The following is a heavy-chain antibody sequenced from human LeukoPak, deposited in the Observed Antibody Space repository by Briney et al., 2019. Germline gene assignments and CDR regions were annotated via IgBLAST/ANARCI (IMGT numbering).Heavy chain of an antibody. D-gene: IGHD5-12*01. CDR2: IIPIFGTA. J-gene: IGHJ4*02. CDR1: GGTFSSYA. Sequence: EASVKVSCKASGGTFSSYAISWVRQAPGQGLEWMGGIIPIFGTANYAQKFQGRVTITADESTSTAYMELSSLRSEDTAVYYCARVKVDKALRFDYWGQGTLVTVSS. CDR3: ARVKVDKALRFDY. V-gene: IGHV1-69*13.